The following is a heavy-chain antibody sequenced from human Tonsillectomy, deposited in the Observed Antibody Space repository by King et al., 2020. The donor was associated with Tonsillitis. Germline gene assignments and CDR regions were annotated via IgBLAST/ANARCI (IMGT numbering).Heavy chain of an antibody. CDR2: IDYSGST. D-gene: IGHD3-3*01. CDR1: GGSISRYY. V-gene: IGHV4-59*01. Sequence: VQLQESGPGLVKPSETLSLTCIVSGGSISRYYWSWIRQSPGKGLEWIGYIDYSGSTNYNPSLKSRVTISVDKSKNQFSLKVSSVTAADTAVYYCARDFGDFGSGHWFDPWGQGTLVTVAS. CDR3: ARDFGDFGSGHWFDP. J-gene: IGHJ5*02.